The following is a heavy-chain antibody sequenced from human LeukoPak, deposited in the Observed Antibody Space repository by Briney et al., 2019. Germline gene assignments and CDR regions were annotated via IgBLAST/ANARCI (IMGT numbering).Heavy chain of an antibody. CDR2: IYYSGST. J-gene: IGHJ4*02. CDR3: GRWTRYCSGTSCYVDY. V-gene: IGHV4-59*01. CDR1: GGSISSYY. Sequence: SETLSLTCTVSGGSISSYYWSWIRQPPGKGLEWLGYIYYSGSTNYNPSLKSRVTISVDTSRNQFSLKRTAVTAADTAVYYCGRWTRYCSGTSCYVDYWGQGTLVTVSS. D-gene: IGHD2-2*01.